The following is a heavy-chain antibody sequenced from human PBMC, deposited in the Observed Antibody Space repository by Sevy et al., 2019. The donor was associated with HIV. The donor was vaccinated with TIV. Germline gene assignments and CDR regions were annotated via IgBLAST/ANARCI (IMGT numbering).Heavy chain of an antibody. CDR2: ISWNSGSI. CDR1: GFTFDDYA. CDR3: ARDRDDGYCTNGVCFNFDN. D-gene: IGHD2-8*01. Sequence: GGSVRLSCAASGFTFDDYAMHWVRQAPGKGLEWVSGISWNSGSIDYADSLKGGFTISRDNAKNSLYLQMKSLRADNTALYYCARDRDDGYCTNGVCFNFDNWGQATLVTVSS. V-gene: IGHV3-9*01. J-gene: IGHJ4*01.